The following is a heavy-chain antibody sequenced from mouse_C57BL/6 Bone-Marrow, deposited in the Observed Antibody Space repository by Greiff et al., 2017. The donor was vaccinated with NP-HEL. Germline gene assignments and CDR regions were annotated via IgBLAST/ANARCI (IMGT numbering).Heavy chain of an antibody. CDR3: VRALYGSSLYWYFDV. V-gene: IGHV10-3*01. D-gene: IGHD1-1*01. J-gene: IGHJ1*03. CDR1: GFTFNTYA. CDR2: IRSKSSNYAT. Sequence: EVQVVESGGGLVQPKGSLKLSCAASGFTFNTYAMHWVRQAPGKGLEWVARIRSKSSNYATYYADSVKDRFTISRDDSQSMLYLQMNNLKTEDTAMYYCVRALYGSSLYWYFDVWGTGTTVTVSS.